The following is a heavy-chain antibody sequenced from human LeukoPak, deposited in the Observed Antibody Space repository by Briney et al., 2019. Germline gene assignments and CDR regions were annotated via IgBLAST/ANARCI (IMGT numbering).Heavy chain of an antibody. Sequence: PGRSLRLSCAASGFTFRNHGMHWIRQVPGKGLEWVAVIWYDGSNQNYADSVKGRFTISRDNSKNMLYLQMNSLRDEDTAVYYRARVRSTRYFDYWGQGTLVTVSS. CDR2: IWYDGSNQ. J-gene: IGHJ4*02. V-gene: IGHV3-33*01. D-gene: IGHD1-1*01. CDR3: ARVRSTRYFDY. CDR1: GFTFRNHG.